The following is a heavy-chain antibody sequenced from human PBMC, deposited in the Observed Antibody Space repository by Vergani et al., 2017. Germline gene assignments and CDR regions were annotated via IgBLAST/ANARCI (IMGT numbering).Heavy chain of an antibody. D-gene: IGHD5-12*01. J-gene: IGHJ6*02. V-gene: IGHV3-23*01. CDR3: AKANPRNSGYDYLYYYHAIDV. CDR2: ISGSGGST. Sequence: EVQLLESGGDLVQPGGSLRLSCAASGFTFNHYAMNWVRQAPGKGLEWVSGISGSGGSTYYAGSVKGRFTISRDSSKNTLYLQMNILSAGDTAVYYCAKANPRNSGYDYLYYYHAIDVWGQGTTVTVSS. CDR1: GFTFNHYA.